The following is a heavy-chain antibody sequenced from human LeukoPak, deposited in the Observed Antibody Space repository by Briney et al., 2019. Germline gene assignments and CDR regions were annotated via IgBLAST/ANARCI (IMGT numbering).Heavy chain of an antibody. V-gene: IGHV3-23*01. CDR2: LSGSGDST. CDR3: AKDAYYDILSGSQAEGFMDV. CDR1: GFTFSTHA. Sequence: PGGSLRLSCAASGFTFSTHAMTWVRQAPEKGLEWVSTLSGSGDSTYYADSVKGRFTISRDNSKNTLFLQMNRLRAEDTAIYYCAKDAYYDILSGSQAEGFMDVWGKGTAVTVSS. J-gene: IGHJ6*03. D-gene: IGHD3-9*01.